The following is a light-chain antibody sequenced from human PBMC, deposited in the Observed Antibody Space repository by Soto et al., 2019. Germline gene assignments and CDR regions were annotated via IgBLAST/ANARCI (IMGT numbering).Light chain of an antibody. CDR1: QSITSW. V-gene: IGKV1-5*01. Sequence: DIQMTQSPSTLSASVGDRVTITCRASQSITSWLAWYRQQPGKAPKLLIYDASTLESGVPSRFSGGGSGTEFTLTISSLQPDDFATYYCQQYNSYRTFGQGTKVDNK. CDR2: DAS. CDR3: QQYNSYRT. J-gene: IGKJ1*01.